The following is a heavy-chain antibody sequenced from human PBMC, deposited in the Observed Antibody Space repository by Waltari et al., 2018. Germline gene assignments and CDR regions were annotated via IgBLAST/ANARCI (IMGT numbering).Heavy chain of an antibody. Sequence: QVQLQESGPGLVKPSETLSLTCTVSGGSISSSYWSWIRKSHGKGLEWIAFFSYTWSPESNPSLESRVTLSADTSKNQFSRKLSAVTAADTAVYFGARHGVYIGSSWGGDWFDPWGHGILVTVSS. CDR3: ARHGVYIGSSWGGDWFDP. V-gene: IGHV4-59*08. D-gene: IGHD1-26*01. CDR1: GGSISSSY. J-gene: IGHJ5*02. CDR2: FSYTWSP.